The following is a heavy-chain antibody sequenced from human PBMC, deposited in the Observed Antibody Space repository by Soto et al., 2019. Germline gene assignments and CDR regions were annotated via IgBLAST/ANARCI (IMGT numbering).Heavy chain of an antibody. V-gene: IGHV1-2*04. J-gene: IGHJ5*02. Sequence: VSVTVSCKASGYHFIHYYLQWERKAPGQGLEWMGRINPHSGRTYYSQMFLVWATMTRDSSLNTVYMELSSLKSDDTGVYYCARDWGHYYGSSSFPRPHPFDPCGQGTRVTVS. CDR3: ARDWGHYYGSSSFPRPHPFDP. CDR2: INPHSGRT. D-gene: IGHD3-10*01. CDR1: GYHFIHYY.